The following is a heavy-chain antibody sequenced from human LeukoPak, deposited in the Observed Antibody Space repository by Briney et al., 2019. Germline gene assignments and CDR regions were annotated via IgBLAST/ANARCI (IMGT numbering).Heavy chain of an antibody. CDR3: ARDGVSIGGWYYFDY. J-gene: IGHJ4*02. CDR1: GFTFSTYS. V-gene: IGHV3-48*04. Sequence: GGSLRLSCAASGFTFSTYSMNWVRQAPGKGLEWVSYISSSSSTIYYADSVKGRFTISRDNVKNSLYLQMNSLRAEDTAVYYCARDGVSIGGWYYFDYWGQGTLVTVSS. D-gene: IGHD6-19*01. CDR2: ISSSSSTI.